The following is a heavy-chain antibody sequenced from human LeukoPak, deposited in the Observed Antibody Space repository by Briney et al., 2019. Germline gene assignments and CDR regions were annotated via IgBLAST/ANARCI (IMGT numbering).Heavy chain of an antibody. J-gene: IGHJ6*02. CDR1: GFTFSSYG. CDR3: AKDEIGYYYYGMDV. CDR2: ISYDGSNK. Sequence: GGSLRLSCAASGFTFSSYGMHWVRQAPGKGLEWVAVISYDGSNKYYADSVKGRFTISRDNSKNTLYLQMNSLRAEDTAVYYCAKDEIGYYYYGMDVWGQGTTVTVSS. D-gene: IGHD2/OR15-2a*01. V-gene: IGHV3-30*18.